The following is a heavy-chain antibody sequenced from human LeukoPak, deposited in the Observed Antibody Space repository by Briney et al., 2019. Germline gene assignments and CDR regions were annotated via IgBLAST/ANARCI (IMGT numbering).Heavy chain of an antibody. Sequence: PGGSLRLSCAASRFTFSTYWMGWVRQAPGKGLEWVANIKEDGTEKYYVDSVKGRFTISRDNAKNSLYLQMNSLRAEDTAVYYCARDTYRFFDYWGQGTLVTVSS. J-gene: IGHJ4*02. V-gene: IGHV3-7*01. CDR1: RFTFSTYW. CDR2: IKEDGTEK. CDR3: ARDTYRFFDY. D-gene: IGHD3-16*02.